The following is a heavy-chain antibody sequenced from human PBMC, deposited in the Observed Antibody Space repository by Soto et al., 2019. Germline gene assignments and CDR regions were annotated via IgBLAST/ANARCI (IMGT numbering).Heavy chain of an antibody. CDR3: AGRYCTGGSCYRP. V-gene: IGHV4-34*01. CDR2: INHDGIT. J-gene: IGHJ4*02. D-gene: IGHD2-15*01. Sequence: PSETLSLTCTVSGGSISSYYWSWIRQPPGKGLEWIGEINHDGITNYNPSLKSRVTVSLDTSKNQFSLKLTSVTAADTAVYYCAGRYCTGGSCYRPWGQGTLVTVSS. CDR1: GGSISSYY.